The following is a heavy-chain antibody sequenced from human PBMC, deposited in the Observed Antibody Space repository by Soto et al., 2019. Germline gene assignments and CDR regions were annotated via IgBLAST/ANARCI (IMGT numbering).Heavy chain of an antibody. J-gene: IGHJ2*01. Sequence: QVHLQESGPGVVKASETLSLTCSLSGGSTSGKYWSWIRQSAGKGLEWIGRIYSSGRTHYNPSLGSRVYMSVDKNSFSLRLTSVTAADTAIYYCARDFDVNTAVDYWDFDLWGRGTQVSVSS. CDR2: IYSSGRT. V-gene: IGHV4-4*07. D-gene: IGHD3-9*01. CDR1: GGSTSGKY. CDR3: ARDFDVNTAVDYWDFDL.